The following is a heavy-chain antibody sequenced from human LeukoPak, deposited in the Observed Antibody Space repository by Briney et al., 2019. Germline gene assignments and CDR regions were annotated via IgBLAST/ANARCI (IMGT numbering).Heavy chain of an antibody. CDR3: VKITSVTGGDC. CDR2: ISSNGGST. V-gene: IGHV3-64D*06. Sequence: GGSLRLSCSASGFTFSSYALHWVRQAPGKGLEYVSAISSNGGSTYYADSVKGRFTISRDNSKNTVYLQMSSLRAEDTAVYYCVKITSVTGGDCWGQGTRLTVSS. D-gene: IGHD1-1*01. CDR1: GFTFSSYA. J-gene: IGHJ4*02.